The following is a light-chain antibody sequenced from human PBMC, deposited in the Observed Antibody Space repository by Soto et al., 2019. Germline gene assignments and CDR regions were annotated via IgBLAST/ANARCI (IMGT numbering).Light chain of an antibody. V-gene: IGKV3-11*01. CDR3: QQRSNWPQIT. CDR2: DAS. J-gene: IGKJ4*01. Sequence: EIVLTQSPATLSLSPGERATLSCRASQSVSKYLAWYQQKPGQAPRLVIHDASNRATGIPARFSGSGSGTDFTLTISSLEPEDFGVYYCQQRSNWPQITFGGGTKVEIK. CDR1: QSVSKY.